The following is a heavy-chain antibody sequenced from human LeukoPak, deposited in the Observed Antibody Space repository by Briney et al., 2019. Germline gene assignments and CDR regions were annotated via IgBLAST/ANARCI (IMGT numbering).Heavy chain of an antibody. Sequence: ETLSLTCAVYGGSFSGYYWSWIRQPPGNGLEWVANIKQDGSEKYYVDSVKGRFTISRDNAKNSLYLQMNSLRAEDTAVYYCAREMYSSGWYPDWGQGTLVTVSS. CDR3: AREMYSSGWYPD. V-gene: IGHV3-7*01. J-gene: IGHJ4*02. D-gene: IGHD6-19*01. CDR1: GGSFSGYY. CDR2: IKQDGSEK.